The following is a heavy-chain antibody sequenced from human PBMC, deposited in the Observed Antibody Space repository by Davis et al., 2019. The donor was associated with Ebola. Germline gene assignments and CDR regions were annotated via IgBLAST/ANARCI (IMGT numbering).Heavy chain of an antibody. J-gene: IGHJ5*02. D-gene: IGHD6-19*01. CDR1: GFSFSSYW. Sequence: GESLKISCAASGFSFSSYWMHWVRQVPGKGLEWVSGINWNGGSTGYADSVTGRFTISGDNAKNSLYLQMNSLRDEDTAVYYCARVMWLVLSPWGQGTLVTVSS. V-gene: IGHV3-20*04. CDR3: ARVMWLVLSP. CDR2: INWNGGST.